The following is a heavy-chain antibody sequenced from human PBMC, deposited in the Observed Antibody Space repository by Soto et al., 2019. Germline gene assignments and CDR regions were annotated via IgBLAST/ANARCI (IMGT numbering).Heavy chain of an antibody. CDR2: TYYRSKWYN. CDR1: GDSVSSNSAA. V-gene: IGHV6-1*01. D-gene: IGHD6-19*01. J-gene: IGHJ4*02. CDR3: ARVGYSSGVPEYFDY. Sequence: SQTLSLTCAISGDSVSSNSAAWNWIRQSPSRGLEWLGRTYYRSKWYNDYAVSVKSRITISPDTSKNQFSLQLNSVTPEDTAVYYCARVGYSSGVPEYFDYWGQGTLVTVSS.